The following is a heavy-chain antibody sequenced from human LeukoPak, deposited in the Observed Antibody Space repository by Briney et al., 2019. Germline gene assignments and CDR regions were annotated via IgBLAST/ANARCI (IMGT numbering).Heavy chain of an antibody. D-gene: IGHD3-10*02. J-gene: IGHJ4*02. CDR3: ARGSRDMTTMWLPPEASTLGY. CDR1: GYTFTGYY. Sequence: ASVKVSCKASGYTFTGYYMHWVRQAPGQGLEWMGWINPNSGGTNYAQKFQGRVTMTRDTSISTAYMELSRLRSDDTAVYYCARGSRDMTTMWLPPEASTLGYWGQGTLVTVSS. V-gene: IGHV1-2*02. CDR2: INPNSGGT.